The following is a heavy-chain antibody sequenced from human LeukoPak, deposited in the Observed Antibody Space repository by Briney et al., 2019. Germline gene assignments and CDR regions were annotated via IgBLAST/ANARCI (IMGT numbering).Heavy chain of an antibody. CDR2: ISRGSIT. CDR3: AKLRTGSIAVAGDY. V-gene: IGHV3-23*01. Sequence: PSGGSLRLSCVASGFTFGTHAMSWVRQVPGKGLEWVSGISRGSITYYSDSVKGRFTISRDNSRATLFLQMNSLRAEDTAVYYCAKLRTGSIAVAGDYWGQGTLVTVSS. J-gene: IGHJ4*02. D-gene: IGHD6-19*01. CDR1: GFTFGTHA.